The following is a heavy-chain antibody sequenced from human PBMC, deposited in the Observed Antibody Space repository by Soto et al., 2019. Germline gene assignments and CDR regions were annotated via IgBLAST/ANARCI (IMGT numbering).Heavy chain of an antibody. CDR1: GYTFYSHS. CDR3: ARESSIFGVVIPYYYYYYGMDV. CDR2: INADYGNT. D-gene: IGHD3-3*01. Sequence: ASVKVSCKASGYTFYSHSISWVRQAPGQGLEWMGRINADYGNTQYAQKFRGRVTMTTDTSTTTAYMELTNLRSDDTAVYYCARESSIFGVVIPYYYYYYGMDVWGQGTTVTVSS. J-gene: IGHJ6*02. V-gene: IGHV1-18*01.